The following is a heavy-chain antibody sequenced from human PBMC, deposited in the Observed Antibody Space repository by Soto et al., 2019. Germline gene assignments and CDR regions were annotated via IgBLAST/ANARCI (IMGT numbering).Heavy chain of an antibody. D-gene: IGHD3-9*01. Sequence: ASVKGSCKASGYSFSNNLINWVRQAPGQGLEWMGWISPDSGNTNYAQKFRGRVTMTTAASTSTAFMEMRSLTSDDTAVYHCARGDYYDLLTGYHDYWGQGSLVTVSS. CDR2: ISPDSGNT. CDR3: ARGDYYDLLTGYHDY. V-gene: IGHV1-18*01. CDR1: GYSFSNNL. J-gene: IGHJ4*02.